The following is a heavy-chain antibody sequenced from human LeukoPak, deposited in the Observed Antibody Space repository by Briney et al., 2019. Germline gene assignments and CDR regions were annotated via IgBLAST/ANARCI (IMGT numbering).Heavy chain of an antibody. Sequence: TGGSLRLSCAASGFTFSSYAMHWVRQAPGKGLEWVAVISYDGSNKYYADSVKGRFTISRDNSKNTLYLQMNSLRAEDTAVYYCARGSGYYDSGWFDYWGQGTLVTVSS. J-gene: IGHJ4*02. V-gene: IGHV3-30*04. CDR3: ARGSGYYDSGWFDY. D-gene: IGHD3-22*01. CDR2: ISYDGSNK. CDR1: GFTFSSYA.